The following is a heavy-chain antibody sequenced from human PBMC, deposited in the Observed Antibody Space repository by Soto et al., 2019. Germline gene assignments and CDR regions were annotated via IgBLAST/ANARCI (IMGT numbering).Heavy chain of an antibody. D-gene: IGHD2-2*02. V-gene: IGHV1-46*01. CDR3: ARTPGYTDRNYFDY. J-gene: IGHJ4*02. Sequence: QIQLVQSGAEVKKPGASVRVSCKASGYTVTSYYMHWVRQAPGQGLEWMGIINPNGGSTTYAQKFQGRLTMTRDTSTSTVYMELSSLRSEDTAVYYCARTPGYTDRNYFDYWGQGTLVTVSS. CDR1: GYTVTSYY. CDR2: INPNGGST.